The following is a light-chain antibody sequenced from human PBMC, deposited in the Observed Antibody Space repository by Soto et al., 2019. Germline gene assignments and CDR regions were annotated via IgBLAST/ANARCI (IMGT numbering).Light chain of an antibody. CDR2: GNS. Sequence: QSVLTQPPSVSGAPGQRVTISCTASSSNIGAGYDVHWYQQLPGTAPKLLIYGNSNRPSGVPDRFSGSKSGTSASLAITGLQAEDEADYYCQSYDSSLSGPVVFGGGTKVTVL. V-gene: IGLV1-40*01. CDR1: SSNIGAGYD. CDR3: QSYDSSLSGPVV. J-gene: IGLJ2*01.